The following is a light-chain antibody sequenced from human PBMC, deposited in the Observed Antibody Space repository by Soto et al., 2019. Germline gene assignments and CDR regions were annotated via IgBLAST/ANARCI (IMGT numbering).Light chain of an antibody. CDR1: QTISSW. J-gene: IGKJ1*01. CDR3: QHYNIYSES. V-gene: IGKV1-5*03. CDR2: KAS. Sequence: DIQMTQSPSTLSGSVGDRVTITCRASQTISSWLAWYQQKPGKAPKRLIYKASTLKSGVPSRFSGSGSGTEFTLTISSLQPDHFSTYYCQHYNIYSESFGQGTKV.